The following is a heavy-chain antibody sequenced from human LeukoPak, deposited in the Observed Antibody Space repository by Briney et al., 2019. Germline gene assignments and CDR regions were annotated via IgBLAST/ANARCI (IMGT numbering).Heavy chain of an antibody. D-gene: IGHD1-7*01. Sequence: SETLSLTCTVSGGSISGYYWSWIRQPPGKRLEWIGYIYYSGSTNYNPSLKSRVTISVDTSKNQFSLKLSSVTAADTAVYYCTRGNYALDAFDIWGQGTMVTVSS. CDR2: IYYSGST. CDR1: GGSISGYY. CDR3: TRGNYALDAFDI. V-gene: IGHV4-59*08. J-gene: IGHJ3*02.